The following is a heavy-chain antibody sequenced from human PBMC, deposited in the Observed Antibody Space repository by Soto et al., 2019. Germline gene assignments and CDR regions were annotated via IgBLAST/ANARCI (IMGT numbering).Heavy chain of an antibody. J-gene: IGHJ3*02. CDR2: ISYSGTT. V-gene: IGHV4-31*03. Sequence: QVQLQESGPGLVKPSQTLSLTCTVSGGSISGVTYFWSWIRQHPGKGLEWIGYISYSGTTYYNPSAKSRVIIALDTSKNQFSLRLSSVTAEDTAVYYCASYWGAGHDAKGFHIWGQGTVVTVAS. CDR1: GGSISGVTYF. CDR3: ASYWGAGHDAKGFHI. D-gene: IGHD7-27*01.